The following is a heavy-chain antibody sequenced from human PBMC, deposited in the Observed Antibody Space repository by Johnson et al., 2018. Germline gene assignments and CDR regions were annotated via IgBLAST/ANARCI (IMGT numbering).Heavy chain of an antibody. V-gene: IGHV4-34*01. CDR2: INHSGST. CDR1: GGSFSGYY. J-gene: IGHJ1*01. CDR3: ALYYYGSGSSQGDEYFQH. Sequence: QVQLQQWGAGLLKPSETLSLTCAVYGGSFSGYYWSWIRQPPGKGLECIGEINHSGSTNYNPSLKSRVTISVDTSKNQFSLKLSSVTAADTAVYYCALYYYGSGSSQGDEYFQHWGQGTLVTVSS. D-gene: IGHD3-10*01.